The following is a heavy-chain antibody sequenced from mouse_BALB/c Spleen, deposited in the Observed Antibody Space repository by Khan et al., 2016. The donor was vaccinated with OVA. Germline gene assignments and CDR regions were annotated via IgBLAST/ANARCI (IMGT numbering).Heavy chain of an antibody. D-gene: IGHD4-1*01. CDR3: AMGRTY. CDR2: ITYSGST. Sequence: EVELVESGPGLVKPSQSLSLTCTVTGYSITSDYAWNWIRQFPGNKLEWMGYITYSGSTSYRPSLKSRISITRDTSKNQFILQLNSVTTEDTATYYCAMGRTYWGQGTLVTVSA. J-gene: IGHJ3*01. CDR1: GYSITSDYA. V-gene: IGHV3-2*02.